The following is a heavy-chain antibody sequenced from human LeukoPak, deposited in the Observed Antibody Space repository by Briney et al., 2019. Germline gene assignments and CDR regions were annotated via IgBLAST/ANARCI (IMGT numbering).Heavy chain of an antibody. J-gene: IGHJ4*02. CDR1: RFTFDDYT. D-gene: IGHD6-19*01. CDR2: ISWDGDGT. Sequence: GGSLRLSCAASRFTFDDYTMHWVRQAPGKGLEWVSLISWDGDGTYYADSVKGRFTISRDNSKNSLYLQMNSLRTEDTALYYCAKDISEQWLGGVGLDYWGQGTLVTVSS. CDR3: AKDISEQWLGGVGLDY. V-gene: IGHV3-43*01.